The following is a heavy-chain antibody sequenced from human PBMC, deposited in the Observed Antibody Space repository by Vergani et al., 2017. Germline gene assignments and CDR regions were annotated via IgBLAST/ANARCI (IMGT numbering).Heavy chain of an antibody. Sequence: QVQLMQSGPVMKKPGGSMKVSCQASESTFSDYNIHWVRQAPGQGLQWMGWVSPKTGHTDYLQCFQERVTLTRDASTKTVYLKMTRLTSDDTAIYYCAHSWNFGRRDWFDSWGPGTLVTVSS. CDR2: VSPKTGHT. CDR1: ESTFSDYN. CDR3: AHSWNFGRRDWFDS. D-gene: IGHD1-26*01. J-gene: IGHJ5*01. V-gene: IGHV1-2*02.